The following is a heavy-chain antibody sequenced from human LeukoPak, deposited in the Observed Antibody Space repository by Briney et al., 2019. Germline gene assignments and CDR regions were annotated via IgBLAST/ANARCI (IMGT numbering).Heavy chain of an antibody. CDR3: GRYPYSDEH. Sequence: ASVKVSCKASGYTFTSYNINWVRQATGQGLEWMGWMNPNSGNTGYAQKFQGRVTMTRNTSTSTAYMELSSLRSEDTAVCYCGRYPYSDEHWGQGNLVNVSS. V-gene: IGHV1-8*01. CDR2: MNPNSGNT. D-gene: IGHD1-26*01. J-gene: IGHJ4*02. CDR1: GYTFTSYN.